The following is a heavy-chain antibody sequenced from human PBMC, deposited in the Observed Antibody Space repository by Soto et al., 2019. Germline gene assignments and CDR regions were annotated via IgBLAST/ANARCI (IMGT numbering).Heavy chain of an antibody. Sequence: QVTLKESGPVLVKPTETLTLTCTVSGFSLSNARMGVSWIRQPPGKALEWLAHIFSNDEKSYSTSLKSRLTIPKDTPKSKVVLTMTNMDPVDTATYYCARFIYYYGSGSYSDYYGMDVWGQGTTVTVSS. J-gene: IGHJ6*02. CDR1: GFSLSNARMG. CDR2: IFSNDEK. V-gene: IGHV2-26*01. CDR3: ARFIYYYGSGSYSDYYGMDV. D-gene: IGHD3-10*01.